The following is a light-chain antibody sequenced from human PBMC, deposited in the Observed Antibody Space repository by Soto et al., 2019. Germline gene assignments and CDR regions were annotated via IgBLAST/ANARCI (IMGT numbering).Light chain of an antibody. V-gene: IGKV3-20*01. CDR1: QSVSSNY. CDR3: QQYGTSVWT. CDR2: AAS. Sequence: DIVLTQSPGTLSLSPGERATLSCRASQSVSSNYLAWYQQKPGQAPRLLIYAASSTATGIPDRFSGSGSGTDFTLTISRLEPEDFAVYYCQQYGTSVWTFGQGTTVEI. J-gene: IGKJ1*01.